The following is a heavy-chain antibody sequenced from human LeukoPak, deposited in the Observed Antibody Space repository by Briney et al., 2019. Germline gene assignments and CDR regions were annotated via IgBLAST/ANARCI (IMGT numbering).Heavy chain of an antibody. Sequence: QPGRSLRLSCAAAGFIFSSYGMHWVRQAAGKGLGWGAVIWYDGSNKYYADSVKGRFTISRDNSKNALYLQMNSLRAEDTAVYYCARPYSGSYRYYYGMDVWGQGTTVTVSS. V-gene: IGHV3-33*01. CDR1: GFIFSSYG. CDR3: ARPYSGSYRYYYGMDV. J-gene: IGHJ6*02. CDR2: IWYDGSNK. D-gene: IGHD1-26*01.